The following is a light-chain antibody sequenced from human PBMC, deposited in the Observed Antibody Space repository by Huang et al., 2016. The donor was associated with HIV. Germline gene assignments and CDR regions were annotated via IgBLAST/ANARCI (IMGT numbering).Light chain of an antibody. CDR1: QSVGSN. CDR2: AAS. J-gene: IGKJ1*01. V-gene: IGKV3-15*01. CDR3: QQHNSWPRT. Sequence: EIVMTQSPATLSVSPGGRATLSCRASQSVGSNLAWYQQRSCQAPRLLIYAASTRATGIPARFSGSGSGTEFTLTVSSLQSEDFAVYYCQQHNSWPRTFGQGTRV.